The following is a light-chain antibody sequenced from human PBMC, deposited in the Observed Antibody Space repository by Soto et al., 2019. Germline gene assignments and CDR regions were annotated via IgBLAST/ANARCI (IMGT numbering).Light chain of an antibody. J-gene: IGKJ1*01. CDR3: QQYYSYQRT. CDR2: EAS. CDR1: QSISTW. V-gene: IGKV1-5*03. Sequence: EIQMTQSPSTLSSSVGDRVTITCRASQSISTWLAWYQQKPGKAPKLLIYEASSLESGVPSRFSGSGSGTGFTLTISSLQPDDFATYYCQQYYSYQRTFGPGTKVEIK.